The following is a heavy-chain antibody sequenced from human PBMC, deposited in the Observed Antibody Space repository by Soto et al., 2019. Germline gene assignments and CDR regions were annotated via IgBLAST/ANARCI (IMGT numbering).Heavy chain of an antibody. CDR2: FDPEDGET. V-gene: IGHV1-24*01. CDR1: GYTLTELS. J-gene: IGHJ2*01. D-gene: IGHD7-27*01. Sequence: ASVKVSCKVSGYTLTELSMHWVRQAPGKGLEWMGGFDPEDGETIYAQKFQGRVTMTEDTSTDTAYMELSSLRSEDTAVYYCATLTRQRMGMEGWCFDLWGRGTLVTVS. CDR3: ATLTRQRMGMEGWCFDL.